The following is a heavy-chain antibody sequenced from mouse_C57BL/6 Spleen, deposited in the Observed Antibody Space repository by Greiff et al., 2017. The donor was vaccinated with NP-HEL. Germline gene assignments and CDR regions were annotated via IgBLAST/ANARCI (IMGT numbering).Heavy chain of an antibody. CDR1: GFTFSDAW. J-gene: IGHJ1*03. CDR3: TRPLYYGSRRWYFDV. CDR2: IRNKANNHAT. D-gene: IGHD1-1*01. Sequence: EVQRVESGGGLVQPGGSMKLSCAASGFTFSDAWMDWVRQSPEKGLEWVAEIRNKANNHATYYAESVKGRFTISRDDSKSSVYLQMNSLRAEDTGIYYCTRPLYYGSRRWYFDVWGTGTTVTVSS. V-gene: IGHV6-6*01.